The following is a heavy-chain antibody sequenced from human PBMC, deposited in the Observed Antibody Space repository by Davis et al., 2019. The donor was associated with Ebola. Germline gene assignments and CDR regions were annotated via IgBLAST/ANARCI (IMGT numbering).Heavy chain of an antibody. D-gene: IGHD3-3*01. Sequence: GESLKISCAASGFTFSDYYMSWIRQAPGKGLEWVSSISSSGKTMYYTDSVKGRFTISRDNAKNSLYLQMNSLRDEDTAVYYCARDGTIFGVVRVTYMDVWGKGTTVTVSS. J-gene: IGHJ6*03. V-gene: IGHV3-11*04. CDR1: GFTFSDYY. CDR2: ISSSGKTM. CDR3: ARDGTIFGVVRVTYMDV.